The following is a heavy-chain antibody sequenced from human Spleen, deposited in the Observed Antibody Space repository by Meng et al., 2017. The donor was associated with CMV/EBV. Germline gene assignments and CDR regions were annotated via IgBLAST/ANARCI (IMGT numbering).Heavy chain of an antibody. J-gene: IGHJ4*02. CDR1: SISNGGYY. CDR3: ARTSITMVRGAAKPYDY. V-gene: IGHV4-31*02. CDR2: VFYSGTA. Sequence: SISNGGYYWSWVRQHPGKGLEWIGYVFYSGTAYYNPSLKSRVTISVDTSKNQFSLKLSSVTAADTALYYCARTSITMVRGAAKPYDYWGQGTLVTVSS. D-gene: IGHD3-10*01.